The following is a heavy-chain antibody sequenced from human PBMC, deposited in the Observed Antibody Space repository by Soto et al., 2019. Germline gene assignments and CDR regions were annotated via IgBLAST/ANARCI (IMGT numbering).Heavy chain of an antibody. Sequence: SQTLSLTCAISVDSVSSISAAWNWIRQSPSRGLEWLGRTYYRSKWNNDYSISVKSRITINPDTSKNHFSLQLNSVTPEDTAVYYCARGGGYHYDYWGQGTLVNVSS. CDR1: VDSVSSISAA. CDR2: TYYRSKWNN. CDR3: ARGGGYHYDY. V-gene: IGHV6-1*01. J-gene: IGHJ4*02. D-gene: IGHD5-12*01.